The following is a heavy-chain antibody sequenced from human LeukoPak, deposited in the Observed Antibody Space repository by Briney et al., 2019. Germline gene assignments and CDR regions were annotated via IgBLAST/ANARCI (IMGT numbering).Heavy chain of an antibody. CDR2: LAFDGNTR. CDR3: ARAGEVEMATEGNWYYGMDV. D-gene: IGHD5-24*01. V-gene: IGHV3-30*03. CDR1: GFTFSDYG. J-gene: IGHJ6*02. Sequence: GRSLRLSCAASGFTFSDYGMHWVRQSPGKGLEWLAVLAFDGNTRYYADSVKGRFTISRDNSKNTLYLQMNSLRAEDTAVYYCARAGEVEMATEGNWYYGMDVWGQGTPVTVSS.